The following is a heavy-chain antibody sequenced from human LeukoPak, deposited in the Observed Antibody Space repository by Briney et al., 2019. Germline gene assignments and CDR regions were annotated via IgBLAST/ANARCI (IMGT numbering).Heavy chain of an antibody. CDR3: ARVYDILTGYEEGDAFDI. V-gene: IGHV1-2*02. CDR2: INPNSGDT. J-gene: IGHJ3*02. Sequence: ASVKVSCKASGYIFTGYYMHWVRQAPGQGLEWMGWINPNSGDTNYAQKFQGRVTMTTDTSTSTAYMELRSLRSDDTAVYYCARVYDILTGYEEGDAFDIWGQGTMVTVSS. D-gene: IGHD3-9*01. CDR1: GYIFTGYY.